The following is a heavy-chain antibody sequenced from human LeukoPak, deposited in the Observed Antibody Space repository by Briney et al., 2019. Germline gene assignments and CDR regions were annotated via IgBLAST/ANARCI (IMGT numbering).Heavy chain of an antibody. CDR1: GFTFRSLW. CDR2: INQDGGTT. J-gene: IGHJ6*03. V-gene: IGHV3-7*01. CDR3: TKDRQGPNQYHMDV. Sequence: PGGSLRLSCAASGFTFRSLWMSWVRQAPGRGPEWVANINQDGGTTYYVASVKGRFTISRDNAKNSLSLRMSSLRAEDTAVYYCTKDRQGPNQYHMDVWGKGTTVTVSS.